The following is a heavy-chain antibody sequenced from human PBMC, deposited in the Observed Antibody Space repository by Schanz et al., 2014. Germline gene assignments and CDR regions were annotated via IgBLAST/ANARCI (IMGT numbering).Heavy chain of an antibody. D-gene: IGHD3-10*01. Sequence: QVQLVESGGGVVQPGRSLRLSCAASGFTFNSYGMNWVRQAPGKGLEWVANIGYDGSEKYYVDSVKGRFTISRDNSKDTLYLQMSGLTPEDTAVYYCARGIITMVRGGDVGAFDTWGQGTMVTVSS. J-gene: IGHJ3*02. CDR3: ARGIITMVRGGDVGAFDT. CDR1: GFTFNSYG. CDR2: IGYDGSEK. V-gene: IGHV3-33*01.